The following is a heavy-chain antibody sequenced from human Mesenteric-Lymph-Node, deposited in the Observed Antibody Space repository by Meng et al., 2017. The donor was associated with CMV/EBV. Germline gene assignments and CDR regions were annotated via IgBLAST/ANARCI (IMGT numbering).Heavy chain of an antibody. CDR3: ARELYDINSFDY. D-gene: IGHD3-9*01. Sequence: SETLSLTCTVSGGSISSYYWSWIRQPPGKGLEWIGYIYYSGSTNYNPSLKSRVTISVDTSKNQFSLKLSSVTAADTAVYYCARELYDINSFDYWGQGTLVTVSS. CDR2: IYYSGST. J-gene: IGHJ4*02. V-gene: IGHV4-59*01. CDR1: GGSISSYY.